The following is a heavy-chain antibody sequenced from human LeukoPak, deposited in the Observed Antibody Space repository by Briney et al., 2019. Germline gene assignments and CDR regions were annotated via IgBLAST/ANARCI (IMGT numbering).Heavy chain of an antibody. D-gene: IGHD6-19*01. J-gene: IGHJ4*02. CDR1: GFSLSPSAVG. Sequence: SGPTLVKPTQTLTMSCSFSGFSLSPSAVGVGWIRQPPRKALGWPALIYWVEDKGSIPAVKCRLTITKDTSKTHMVLTITNMDPVDTATYYCAHRPFWVAVAAPFDYWGQGTLVTVSS. V-gene: IGHV2-5*02. CDR3: AHRPFWVAVAAPFDY. CDR2: IYWVEDK.